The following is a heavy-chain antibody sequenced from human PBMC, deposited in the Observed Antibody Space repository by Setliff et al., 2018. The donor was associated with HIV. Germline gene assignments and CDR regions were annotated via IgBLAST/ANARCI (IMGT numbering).Heavy chain of an antibody. Sequence: GASVKVSCKASGGTFNTYTITWVRQAPGQGLEWMGGIIPFTGTTNYAQKFQGRVTITTDESRSIVYMEMNSLRPDDTAMYYCVKDRRYSSGPQSYFDNWGQGTLVTVSS. CDR3: VKDRRYSSGPQSYFDN. V-gene: IGHV1-69*16. D-gene: IGHD6-19*01. CDR1: GGTFNTYT. CDR2: IIPFTGTT. J-gene: IGHJ4*02.